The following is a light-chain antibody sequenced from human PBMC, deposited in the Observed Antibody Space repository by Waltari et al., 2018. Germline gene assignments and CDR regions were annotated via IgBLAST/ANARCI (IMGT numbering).Light chain of an antibody. V-gene: IGLV8-61*01. CDR2: KAN. CDR3: AIYMGSGIWV. J-gene: IGLJ3*02. CDR1: SGSLSTTSY. Sequence: QPVVNQEPSLSVSTGGTVPLTCALSSGSLSTTSYATWYQQTPGPAPRTRGYKANARSSAVPDRFSGSIRGNTVALTFTGAEADDEFGYYCAIYMGSGIWVFGGGNRLTV.